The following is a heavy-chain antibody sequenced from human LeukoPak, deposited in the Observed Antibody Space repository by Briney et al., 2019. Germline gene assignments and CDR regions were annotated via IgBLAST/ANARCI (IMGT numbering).Heavy chain of an antibody. CDR1: GYTCTSHY. CDR3: ARQTYGGSHWFDP. V-gene: IGHV1-46*01. J-gene: IGHJ5*02. D-gene: IGHD4/OR15-4a*01. CDR2: INPSGGST. Sequence: GASVKVSCKASGYTCTSHYMHWVRQAPGQGLEWMGIINPSGGSTSYAQKFQGRVTMTRDTSTSTVYMELSSLRSEDTAVYYCARQTYGGSHWFDPWGQGTLVTVSS.